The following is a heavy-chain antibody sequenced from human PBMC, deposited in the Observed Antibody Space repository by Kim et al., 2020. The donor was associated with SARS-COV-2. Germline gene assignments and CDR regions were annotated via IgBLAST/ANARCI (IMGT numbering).Heavy chain of an antibody. Sequence: GGSLRLSCAASGFTFSSYSMNWVRQAPGKGLEWVSSISSSSSYIYYADSVKGRFTISRDNAKNSLYLQMNSLRAEDTAVYYCARDSQAVRGVIYYYGMDVWGQGTTVTVSS. J-gene: IGHJ6*02. CDR3: ARDSQAVRGVIYYYGMDV. CDR1: GFTFSSYS. V-gene: IGHV3-21*01. D-gene: IGHD3-10*01. CDR2: ISSSSSYI.